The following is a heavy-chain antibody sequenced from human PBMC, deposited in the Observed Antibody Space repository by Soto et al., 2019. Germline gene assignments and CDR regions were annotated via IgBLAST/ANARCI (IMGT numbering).Heavy chain of an antibody. CDR2: ITVGSSHI. J-gene: IGHJ4*02. V-gene: IGHV3-21*01. CDR1: GFPFSAYN. Sequence: PGGSLRLSCTASGFPFSAYNINWVRQAPGKGLEWVSSITVGSSHIYQPNSMKGRFTISRDDAKNSVYLQIASLRDEDTALYYCSRSPEVGVRGAYWGQGTLVTVS. D-gene: IGHD3-16*01. CDR3: SRSPEVGVRGAY.